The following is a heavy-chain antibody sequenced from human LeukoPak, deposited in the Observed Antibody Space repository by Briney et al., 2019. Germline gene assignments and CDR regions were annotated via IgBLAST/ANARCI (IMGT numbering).Heavy chain of an antibody. CDR2: INHSGST. D-gene: IGHD6-6*01. V-gene: IGHV4-34*01. Sequence: SETLSLTCAVYGGSFSGYYWSWIRQPPGKGLEWIGEINHSGSTNYNPSLKSRVTISVDTSKNQFSLKLSSVAAADTAVYYCARVRQLVGIYYYYYYMDVWGKGTTVTVSS. CDR1: GGSFSGYY. CDR3: ARVRQLVGIYYYYYYMDV. J-gene: IGHJ6*03.